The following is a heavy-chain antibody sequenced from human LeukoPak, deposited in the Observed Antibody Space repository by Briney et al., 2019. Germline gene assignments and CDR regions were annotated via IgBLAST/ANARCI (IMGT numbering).Heavy chain of an antibody. CDR2: ISGSSDAT. D-gene: IGHD3-10*01. V-gene: IGHV3-23*01. CDR1: GFTFSTYG. J-gene: IGHJ4*02. CDR3: AKDMVRGYYFDC. Sequence: PGGSLRLSCAASGFTFSTYGMSWVRQAPGKGLEWVSAISGSSDATFYADSVKGRFTVSRDNSKNTLYLQMSSLRAEDTAVYFCAKDMVRGYYFDCWGQGTLITVSS.